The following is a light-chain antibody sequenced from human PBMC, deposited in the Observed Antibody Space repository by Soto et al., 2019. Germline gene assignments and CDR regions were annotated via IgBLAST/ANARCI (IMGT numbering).Light chain of an antibody. CDR2: DAA. V-gene: IGKV1-5*01. J-gene: IGKJ1*01. Sequence: DIQMTQSPSTLSASVGDRATITCRASQSISRWLAWYQQKSGNAPKRLIYDAATLESRVPSRFSGSGSGTEFTLTISSLQPDDFATYYCQQYNSYAMWTFGQGTKVEIK. CDR3: QQYNSYAMWT. CDR1: QSISRW.